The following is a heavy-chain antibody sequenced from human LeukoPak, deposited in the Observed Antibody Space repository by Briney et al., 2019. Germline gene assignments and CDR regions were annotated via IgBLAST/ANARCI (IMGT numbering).Heavy chain of an antibody. J-gene: IGHJ4*02. V-gene: IGHV1-2*02. CDR2: INPDSSGT. Sequence: ASVKVSCKASGYTFTDYYVHWVRQAPGQGLEWMGWINPDSSGTYYAQKFQGRVTMTRDTSISTAYMELSRLRSDDTAVYYCARDLNYYGSGSYYFDYWGQGTLVIVSS. CDR1: GYTFTDYY. CDR3: ARDLNYYGSGSYYFDY. D-gene: IGHD3-10*01.